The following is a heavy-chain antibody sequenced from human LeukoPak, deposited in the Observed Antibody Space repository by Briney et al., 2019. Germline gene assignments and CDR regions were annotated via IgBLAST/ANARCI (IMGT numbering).Heavy chain of an antibody. Sequence: PGGSLRLSCAASGFTFSIYAMSWVRQAPGKGLEWVSSISGSGGSTYYADSVKGRFTISRDNSKNTLYLQMNSLRAEDTAVYYCAKVTYYYDSSGYYDYWGQGTLVTVSS. CDR1: GFTFSIYA. D-gene: IGHD3-22*01. V-gene: IGHV3-23*01. CDR2: ISGSGGST. CDR3: AKVTYYYDSSGYYDY. J-gene: IGHJ4*02.